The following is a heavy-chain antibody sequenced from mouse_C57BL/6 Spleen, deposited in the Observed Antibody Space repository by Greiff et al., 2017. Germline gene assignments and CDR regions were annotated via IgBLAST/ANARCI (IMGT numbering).Heavy chain of an antibody. CDR1: GYTFTSYG. Sequence: LVESGAELVRPGASVKLSCKASGYTFTSYGISWVKQRTGQGLEWIGEIYPRSGNTYYNEKFKGKATLTADKSSSTAYMELRSLTSEDSAVYYCARTGCNGAMDYWGQGTSVTVSS. CDR3: ARTGCNGAMDY. CDR2: IYPRSGNT. J-gene: IGHJ4*01. V-gene: IGHV1-81*01.